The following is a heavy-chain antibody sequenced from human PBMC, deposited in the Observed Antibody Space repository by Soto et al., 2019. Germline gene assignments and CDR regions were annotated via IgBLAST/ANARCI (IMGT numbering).Heavy chain of an antibody. CDR2: INPKSGGT. CDR3: ARGDSTDCSNGVCSFFYNHDMDV. J-gene: IGHJ6*02. CDR1: GYSFTDYH. V-gene: IGHV1-2*04. D-gene: IGHD2-8*01. Sequence: ASVKVSCKASGYSFTDYHIHWVRQAPGQGLEWLGRINPKSGGTSTAQKFQGWVTMTTDTSISTASMELTRLTSDDTAIYYCARGDSTDCSNGVCSFFYNHDMDVWGQGTTVTVAS.